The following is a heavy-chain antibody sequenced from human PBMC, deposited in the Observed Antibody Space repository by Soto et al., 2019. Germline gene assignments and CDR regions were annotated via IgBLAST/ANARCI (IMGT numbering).Heavy chain of an antibody. Sequence: EVQLVESGGGLVKPGGSLRLSCAASGFTFSSDSMNWVRQAPGKGLEWVSSISSSSSYIYYADSVKGRFTISRDNAKNSLYLQMNSLRAEDTAVYYCARGQGGYSYGSSRYGMDVWGQGTTVTVSS. CDR1: GFTFSSDS. CDR3: ARGQGGYSYGSSRYGMDV. J-gene: IGHJ6*02. V-gene: IGHV3-21*01. CDR2: ISSSSSYI. D-gene: IGHD5-18*01.